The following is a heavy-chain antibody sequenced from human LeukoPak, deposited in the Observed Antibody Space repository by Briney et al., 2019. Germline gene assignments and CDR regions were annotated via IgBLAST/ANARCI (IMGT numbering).Heavy chain of an antibody. V-gene: IGHV4-59*08. J-gene: IGHJ5*02. CDR3: ARHGSGTSLALYP. Sequence: SETLSLTCTVSGGSISSHYWSWIRQSPGKGLEWVGYISYSGTTNYNPSLQCRVTIPFGTSKNRFSLNLTSVTTADTAVYYCARHGSGTSLALYPWGQGTLVTVSS. CDR1: GGSISSHY. D-gene: IGHD3-10*01. CDR2: ISYSGTT.